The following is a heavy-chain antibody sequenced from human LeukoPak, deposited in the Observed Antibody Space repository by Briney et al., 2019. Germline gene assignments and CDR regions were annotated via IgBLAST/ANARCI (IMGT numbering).Heavy chain of an antibody. V-gene: IGHV3-23*01. CDR3: AKDQRLRVAPLYYFDY. J-gene: IGHJ4*02. CDR1: GFTFSSYA. Sequence: GGSLRLSCAASGFTFSSYAMSWVRQAPGKGLEWVSAISGSGGSTYYADSVKGRFTISRDNSKNTLYLQMNSLRAEDTAVYYCAKDQRLRVAPLYYFDYWGQGTLVTVSS. CDR2: ISGSGGST. D-gene: IGHD5-12*01.